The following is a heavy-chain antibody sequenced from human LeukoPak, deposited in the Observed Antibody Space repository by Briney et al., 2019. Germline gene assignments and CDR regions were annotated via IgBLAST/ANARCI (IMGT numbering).Heavy chain of an antibody. D-gene: IGHD3-22*01. CDR3: ARAYYDSSGPLD. Sequence: SVKVSCKASGYTFTSYGISWVRQAPGQGLEWMGGIIPIFGTANYAQKFQGRVTITADESTSTAYMELSSLRSEDTAVYYCARAYYDSSGPLDWGQGTLVTVSS. J-gene: IGHJ4*02. V-gene: IGHV1-69*13. CDR1: GYTFTSYG. CDR2: IIPIFGTA.